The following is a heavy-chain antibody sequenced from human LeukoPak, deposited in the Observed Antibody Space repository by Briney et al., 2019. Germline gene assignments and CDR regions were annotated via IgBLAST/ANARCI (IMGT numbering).Heavy chain of an antibody. CDR1: GGSISSGGYY. CDR3: ASTGGGLSYPPKRSYSDY. CDR2: IYDSGST. Sequence: SETLSLTCTVSGGSISSGGYYWSWIRQHPGKGLEWIGYIYDSGSTHFNPSLKSRVTISVDTSKNHFSLKLTSVTAADTAVYYCASTGGGLSYPPKRSYSDYWGQGTLVTVSS. J-gene: IGHJ4*02. D-gene: IGHD2-21*01. V-gene: IGHV4-31*03.